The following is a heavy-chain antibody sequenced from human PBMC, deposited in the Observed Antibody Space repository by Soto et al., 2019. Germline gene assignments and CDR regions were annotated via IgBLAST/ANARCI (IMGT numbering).Heavy chain of an antibody. CDR2: INHSGTT. Sequence: PSETLSLTCAVSGGSISRSDWWTWVRQPPGKGLEWIGEINHSGTTNYNPSLKSRVTISVDKSKNQFSLKLTSVTAADTALYYCARDWDYYGMEVWGQGTTVTVSS. CDR1: GGSISRSDW. CDR3: ARDWDYYGMEV. D-gene: IGHD3-16*01. V-gene: IGHV4-4*02. J-gene: IGHJ6*02.